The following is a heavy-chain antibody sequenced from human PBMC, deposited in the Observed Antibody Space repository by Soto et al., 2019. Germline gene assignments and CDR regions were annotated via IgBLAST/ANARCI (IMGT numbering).Heavy chain of an antibody. CDR1: GFSFSSYG. J-gene: IGHJ6*02. CDR2: IWYDGSNK. V-gene: IGHV3-33*01. CDR3: ARDGWFGERSGMDV. D-gene: IGHD3-10*01. Sequence: LRLSCAACGFSFSSYGMHGVRQAPGKGLEWVAVIWYDGSNKYYADSVKGRFTISRDNSKNTLYLQMNSLRAEDTAVYYCARDGWFGERSGMDVWGQGTTVTVSS.